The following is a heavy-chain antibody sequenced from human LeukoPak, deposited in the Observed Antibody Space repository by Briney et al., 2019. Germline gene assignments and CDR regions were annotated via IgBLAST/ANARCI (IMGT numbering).Heavy chain of an antibody. Sequence: GGSLRLSCAASGFTFSSYAMSWVRQAPGKGLEWVSAISDSGGSTYYADSVKGRFTISRDNSKNTLYLQMNSLRAEDTAVYYCARREGYNHWYFDLWGRGTLVTVSS. CDR2: ISDSGGST. V-gene: IGHV3-23*01. D-gene: IGHD5-24*01. J-gene: IGHJ2*01. CDR1: GFTFSSYA. CDR3: ARREGYNHWYFDL.